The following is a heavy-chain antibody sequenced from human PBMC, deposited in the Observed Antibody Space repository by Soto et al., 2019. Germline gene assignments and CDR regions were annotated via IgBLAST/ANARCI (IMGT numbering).Heavy chain of an antibody. Sequence: QEQLVETGGGVVQPGRSLRLSCAASRFSFSRSAMHWVRQAPGKGLEWVAVTSHDEVNKDYLDSVKGRFTISRDNSKNTLSLQMNSLRAEDTAVYYCARGLDKSAGGAFDIWGQGTKVIVS. D-gene: IGHD3-16*01. CDR1: RFSFSRSA. J-gene: IGHJ3*02. CDR3: ARGLDKSAGGAFDI. CDR2: TSHDEVNK. V-gene: IGHV3-33*01.